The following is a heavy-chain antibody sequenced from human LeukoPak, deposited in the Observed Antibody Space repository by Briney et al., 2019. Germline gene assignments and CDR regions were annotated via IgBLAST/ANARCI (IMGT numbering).Heavy chain of an antibody. Sequence: SETLSLTCAVYGGSFSGYYWSWIRQPPGKGLEWIGEINHSGSTNYNPSLKSRVTISVDTSKNQFSLKLSSVTAADTAMYYCARGGTTGTTVFDYWGQGTLVTVSS. J-gene: IGHJ4*02. D-gene: IGHD1-1*01. CDR2: INHSGST. CDR1: GGSFSGYY. CDR3: ARGGTTGTTVFDY. V-gene: IGHV4-34*01.